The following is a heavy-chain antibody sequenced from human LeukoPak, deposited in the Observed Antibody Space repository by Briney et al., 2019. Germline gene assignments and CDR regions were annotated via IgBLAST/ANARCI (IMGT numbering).Heavy chain of an antibody. CDR2: IYTSGST. J-gene: IGHJ4*02. Sequence: PSQTLSLTCTVSGGSISSGSYYWSWIRQPAGKGLEWIGCIYTSGSTNYNPSLKSRVTISVDTSKNQFSLKLSSVTAADTAVYYCARDFGVGATDYWGQGTLVTVSS. D-gene: IGHD1-26*01. CDR3: ARDFGVGATDY. CDR1: GGSISSGSYY. V-gene: IGHV4-61*02.